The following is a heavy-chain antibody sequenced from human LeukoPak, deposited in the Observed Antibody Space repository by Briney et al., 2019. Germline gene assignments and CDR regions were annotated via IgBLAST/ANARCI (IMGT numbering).Heavy chain of an antibody. CDR3: ARVVAAAGNNWFDP. CDR2: IHDSGST. Sequence: TLSLTCAVSGDSISSGGYSWSWIRQTPGKGLEWIAYIHDSGSTCNNPSLKTRLSISIDTSKNQFSLKLNSVSAADTAVYYCARVVAAAGNNWFDPWGQGTLVTVSS. V-gene: IGHV4-30-4*07. CDR1: GDSISSGGYS. D-gene: IGHD6-13*01. J-gene: IGHJ5*02.